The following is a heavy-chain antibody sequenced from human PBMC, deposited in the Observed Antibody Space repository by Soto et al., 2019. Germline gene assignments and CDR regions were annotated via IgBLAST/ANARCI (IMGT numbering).Heavy chain of an antibody. CDR3: ARHQRYYDSSGLHYYYGMDV. J-gene: IGHJ6*02. Sequence: PGESLKISCKGSGYSFTSYWISWVRQMPGKGLEWMGRIDPSDSYTNYSPSFQGHVTISADKSISTAYLQRSSLKASDTAMYYCARHQRYYDSSGLHYYYGMDVWGQGTTVTVSS. V-gene: IGHV5-10-1*01. CDR1: GYSFTSYW. CDR2: IDPSDSYT. D-gene: IGHD3-22*01.